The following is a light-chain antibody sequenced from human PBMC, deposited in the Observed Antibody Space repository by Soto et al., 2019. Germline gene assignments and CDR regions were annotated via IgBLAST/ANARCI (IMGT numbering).Light chain of an antibody. CDR1: FGAVTKDNY. CDR3: LISYAGARPV. Sequence: QAVVTQEPSLTVSPGGTVTLTCGSSFGAVTKDNYPYWFQQKPGQAPRTLIYDTNNRQSWTPGRFSGSILGGKAALTLSGAQPEDEADYYCLISYAGARPVFGGGTKLTVL. V-gene: IGLV7-46*01. J-gene: IGLJ3*02. CDR2: DTN.